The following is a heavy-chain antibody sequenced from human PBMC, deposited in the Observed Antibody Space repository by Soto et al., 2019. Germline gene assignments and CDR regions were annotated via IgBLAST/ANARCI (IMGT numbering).Heavy chain of an antibody. CDR3: AGYYDSSGYYYPLDY. CDR2: ISGSGGST. Sequence: GGSLRLSCAASGFTFSSYAMSWVRQAPGKGLEWVSAISGSGGSTYYADSVKGRFTISRDNSKNTLYLQMNSLRAEDTAVYYCAGYYDSSGYYYPLDYWGQGTLVTVSS. CDR1: GFTFSSYA. J-gene: IGHJ4*02. V-gene: IGHV3-23*01. D-gene: IGHD3-22*01.